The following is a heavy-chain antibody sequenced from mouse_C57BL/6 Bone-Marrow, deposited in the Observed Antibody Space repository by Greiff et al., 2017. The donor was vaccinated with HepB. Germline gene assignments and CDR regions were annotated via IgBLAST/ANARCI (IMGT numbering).Heavy chain of an antibody. D-gene: IGHD2-3*01. Sequence: VQLQQSGPELVKPGASVKISCKASGYAFSSSWMNWVKQRPGKGLEWIGRIYPGDGDTNYNGKFKGKATLTADKSSSTAYMQLSSLTSEDSAVYCCAAGYYGFAYWGQGTLVTVSA. CDR1: GYAFSSSW. J-gene: IGHJ3*01. V-gene: IGHV1-82*01. CDR3: AAGYYGFAY. CDR2: IYPGDGDT.